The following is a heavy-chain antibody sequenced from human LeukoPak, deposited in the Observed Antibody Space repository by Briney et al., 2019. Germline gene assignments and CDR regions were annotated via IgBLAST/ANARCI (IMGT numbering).Heavy chain of an antibody. V-gene: IGHV3-30*03. CDR3: ARDRINMMVMGHDSGLDC. CDR2: VSYDGGHK. D-gene: IGHD3-22*01. Sequence: GGSLRLSCVGSGFSLSDYGIHWVRQAPCKGLEWVAVVSYDGGHKYYADSVKGRFTISRDTSSDTVSLQMNSLRVEDTALYYCARDRINMMVMGHDSGLDCWGQGTLVTVSS. J-gene: IGHJ4*02. CDR1: GFSLSDYG.